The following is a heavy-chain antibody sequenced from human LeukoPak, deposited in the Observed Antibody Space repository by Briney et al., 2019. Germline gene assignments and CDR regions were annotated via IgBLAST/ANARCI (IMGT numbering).Heavy chain of an antibody. Sequence: GGSLRLSGAASGFTFSSYSMNWVRQAPGKGVEWVSSISSSSSYIYYADTVKGRFTISRDNAKNSLYLQMNSLRAEDTAVYYCARDLGGYNSTYDCWGQGTLVTVSS. V-gene: IGHV3-21*01. J-gene: IGHJ4*02. CDR2: ISSSSSYI. CDR3: ARDLGGYNSTYDC. D-gene: IGHD1-7*01. CDR1: GFTFSSYS.